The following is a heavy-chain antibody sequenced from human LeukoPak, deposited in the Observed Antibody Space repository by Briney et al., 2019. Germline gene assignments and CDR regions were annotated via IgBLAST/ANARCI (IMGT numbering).Heavy chain of an antibody. CDR3: ARGAYYDILTGYSSYGMDV. V-gene: IGHV3-33*01. D-gene: IGHD3-9*01. CDR1: GFTFSSYG. CDR2: IWYEGSNK. Sequence: GGSLRLSCAASGFTFSSYGMRWVRQAPGKGLEWVAVIWYEGSNKYYADSVKGRFTISRENPKNTLYLQVNSLRAEDTAVYYCARGAYYDILTGYSSYGMDVWGQGTTVTVSS. J-gene: IGHJ6*02.